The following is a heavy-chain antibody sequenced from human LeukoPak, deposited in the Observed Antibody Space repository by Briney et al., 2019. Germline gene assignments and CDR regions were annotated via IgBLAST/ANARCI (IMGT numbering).Heavy chain of an antibody. J-gene: IGHJ4*02. D-gene: IGHD6-6*01. CDR2: ISGSGGSA. CDR3: AKVGSIAADFDY. V-gene: IGHV3-23*01. CDR1: GFTFSSYA. Sequence: GASLRLSCAASGFTFSSYAMSWVRQAPGKGLEWVSAISGSGGSAYYADSVKGRFTISRDNSKNTLYLQMNSLRAEDTAVYYCAKVGSIAADFDYWGQGTLVTVSS.